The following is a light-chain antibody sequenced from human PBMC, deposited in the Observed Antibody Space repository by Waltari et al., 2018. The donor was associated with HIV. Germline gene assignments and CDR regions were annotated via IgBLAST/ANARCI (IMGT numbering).Light chain of an antibody. CDR3: AVLDDTLGGGV. CDR1: TANIGASF. V-gene: IGLV1-47*01. Sequence: QSVLTQPPSASGTPGQQVTISCSGGTANIGASFVFWFQQFPGTAPKLLIYRDNLRHSGVPARFSGSKSGTSASLTISGLRSDDEAHYFCAVLDDTLGGGVFGGGTKLTVL. J-gene: IGLJ2*01. CDR2: RDN.